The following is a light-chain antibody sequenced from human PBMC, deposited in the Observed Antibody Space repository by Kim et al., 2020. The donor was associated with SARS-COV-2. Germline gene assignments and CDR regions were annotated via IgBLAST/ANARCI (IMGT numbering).Light chain of an antibody. CDR1: QSIRSY. CDR3: QQTFSIPYS. Sequence: SASVGDRVTITCRASQSIRSYLNWYQQRPGKATKALIYTASTLHSGVPSRFSGSGSGTDFTFTISSLQPEDCGTYYCQQTFSIPYSFGQGTKLEI. CDR2: TAS. J-gene: IGKJ2*03. V-gene: IGKV1-39*01.